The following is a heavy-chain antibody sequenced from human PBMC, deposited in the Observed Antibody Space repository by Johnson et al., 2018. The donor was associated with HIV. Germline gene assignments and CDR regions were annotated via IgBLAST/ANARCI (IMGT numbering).Heavy chain of an antibody. V-gene: IGHV3-30*03. CDR1: GFTFSSYG. D-gene: IGHD3-22*01. CDR2: ISYDGSNK. CDR3: ARVTMIVVVMQAFDI. Sequence: QVQLVESGGGVVQPGRSLRLSCAASGFTFSSYGMHWVRQAPGKGLEWVAVISYDGSNKYYADSVKGRFTISRDNSKNTLYLQMNSLRAEDTAVYYCARVTMIVVVMQAFDIWGQGTMVTGSS. J-gene: IGHJ3*02.